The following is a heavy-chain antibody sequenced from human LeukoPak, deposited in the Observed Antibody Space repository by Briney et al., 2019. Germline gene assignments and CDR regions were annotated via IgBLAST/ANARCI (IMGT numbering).Heavy chain of an antibody. CDR3: ARDTGVVTGDPEYYYYGMDV. CDR2: IWYDGCNK. J-gene: IGHJ6*02. CDR1: GFTFSSYG. Sequence: AGGSLRLFCAASGFTFSSYGMQGVREAPGKGLVGVAVIWYDGCNKYYVDCVRGRFTISRDNSKNTLYLQMNSLRAEDTAVYYCARDTGVVTGDPEYYYYGMDVWAQETTVTVPS. D-gene: IGHD1-14*01. V-gene: IGHV3-33*01.